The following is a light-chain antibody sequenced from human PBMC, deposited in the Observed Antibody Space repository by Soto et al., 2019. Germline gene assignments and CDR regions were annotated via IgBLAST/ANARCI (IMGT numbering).Light chain of an antibody. CDR3: QQYFNWPLTWT. Sequence: EVVLTQSPATLSVSAGGTVTLSCRASQSVRTNVAWYQQIPCQAPRLLVYGASTRPTGVPARFTGSGSGIEFALTISSLLSEDSAFYYCQQYFNWPLTWTFGPGTKVQIK. J-gene: IGKJ1*01. CDR2: GAS. V-gene: IGKV3-15*01. CDR1: QSVRTN.